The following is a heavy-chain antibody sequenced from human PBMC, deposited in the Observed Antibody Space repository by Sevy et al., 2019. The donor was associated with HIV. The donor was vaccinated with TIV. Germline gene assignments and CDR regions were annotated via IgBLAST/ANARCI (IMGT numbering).Heavy chain of an antibody. CDR1: GFRFSDYS. CDR2: ISYDGRNNK. Sequence: GGSLRLSCAASGFRFSDYSMHWVRQAPGKGLEWVAVISYDGRNNKYNGDSVKGRFTISSDNSNNTLFLKMNSLRAEDSAIYYCARDRGEILHSAFDYWGQGTLVTVSS. D-gene: IGHD3-16*01. J-gene: IGHJ4*02. V-gene: IGHV3-30*14. CDR3: ARDRGEILHSAFDY.